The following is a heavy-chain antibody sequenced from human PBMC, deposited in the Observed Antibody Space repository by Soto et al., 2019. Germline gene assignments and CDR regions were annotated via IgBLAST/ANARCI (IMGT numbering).Heavy chain of an antibody. Sequence: GASVKVSCKASGYTFTSYGISCVRQAPGQGLEWMGWISAYNGNTNYAQKLQGRVTMTTDTSTSTAYMELRSLRSDDTAVYYCARGSYNWNAGYYYYGMDVWGQGTTVTVSS. V-gene: IGHV1-18*01. D-gene: IGHD1-20*01. CDR1: GYTFTSYG. J-gene: IGHJ6*02. CDR2: ISAYNGNT. CDR3: ARGSYNWNAGYYYYGMDV.